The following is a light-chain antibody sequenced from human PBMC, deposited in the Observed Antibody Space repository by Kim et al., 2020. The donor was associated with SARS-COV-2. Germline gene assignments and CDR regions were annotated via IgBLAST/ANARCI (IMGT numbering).Light chain of an antibody. J-gene: IGKJ3*01. V-gene: IGKV1-39*01. CDR1: QSISSY. CDR2: AAS. Sequence: SVGDRVTITCRASQSISSYLNWYQQKPGKAPKLLIYAASSLQSGVPSRFSGSGSGTDFTLTISSLQPEDFATYYCQQSYSTLTFTFGPGTKVDIK. CDR3: QQSYSTLTFT.